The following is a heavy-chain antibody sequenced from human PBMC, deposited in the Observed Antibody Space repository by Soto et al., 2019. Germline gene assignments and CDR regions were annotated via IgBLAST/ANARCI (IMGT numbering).Heavy chain of an antibody. CDR2: INAGTGNT. V-gene: IGHV1-3*05. CDR3: ARVSGYYLPDY. J-gene: IGHJ4*02. CDR1: GYTFTNYA. Sequence: QVQLVQSGAEEKKPGASVKVSCKASGYTFTNYAMHWVRQAPGQRLEWMGWINAGTGNTKYSQKFQGRVTITRDTSASTAYMELSTPRSEDTAVYYCARVSGYYLPDYWGQGTRVTVSS. D-gene: IGHD5-12*01.